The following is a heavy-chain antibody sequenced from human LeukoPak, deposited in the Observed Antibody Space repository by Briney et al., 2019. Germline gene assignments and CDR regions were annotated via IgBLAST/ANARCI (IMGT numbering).Heavy chain of an antibody. V-gene: IGHV4-34*01. D-gene: IGHD3-22*01. Sequence: PSETLSLTCAVYGASLSGFYWSWLSQPPGKGLEWLGEINHSGSTNYNPSLKSRVTLSMDTSKKQLSLRVTSVTAADTAVYYCARASSYDSVTRYDPAWFGPWGQGTLVTVSS. CDR2: INHSGST. CDR3: ARASSYDSVTRYDPAWFGP. CDR1: GASLSGFY. J-gene: IGHJ5*02.